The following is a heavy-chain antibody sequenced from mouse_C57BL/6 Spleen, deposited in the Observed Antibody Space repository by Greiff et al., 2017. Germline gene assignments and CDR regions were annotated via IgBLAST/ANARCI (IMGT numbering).Heavy chain of an antibody. CDR2: ISSGSSTI. CDR1: GFTFSDYG. CDR3: AREDWDDWYFDV. J-gene: IGHJ1*03. Sequence: EVKLVESGGGLVKPGGSLKLSCAASGFTFSDYGMHWVRQAPEKGLEWVAYISSGSSTIYYADTVKGRFTISRDNAKNTLFLQMTSLRSEDTAMYYCAREDWDDWYFDVWGTGTTVTVSS. V-gene: IGHV5-17*01. D-gene: IGHD4-1*01.